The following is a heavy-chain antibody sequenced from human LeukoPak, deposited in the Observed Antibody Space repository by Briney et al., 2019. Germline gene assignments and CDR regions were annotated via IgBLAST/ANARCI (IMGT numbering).Heavy chain of an antibody. D-gene: IGHD6-19*01. CDR3: AKDQIGWAPGYSSGPLDC. V-gene: IGHV3-30*18. CDR2: ISHDETNK. J-gene: IGHJ4*02. CDR1: GFTFSMYG. Sequence: GGSLRLSCGAFGFTFSMYGIHWVRRAPGKGWDGVAVISHDETNKDYADTVKGRFTSSSENSRNTVYLQMNSLRAEDTAVYYCAKDQIGWAPGYSSGPLDCWGQGTLVSVSS.